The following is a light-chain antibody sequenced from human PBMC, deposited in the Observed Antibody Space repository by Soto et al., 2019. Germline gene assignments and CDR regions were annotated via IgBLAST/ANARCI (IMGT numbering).Light chain of an antibody. Sequence: QSVLTQPASVSGSPGQSITMSCTGTSSDVGGYNYISWYQQHPGKAPKLMIYEVSNRPSGVSNRFSGSKSGNTASLTISGLQAEEEADYYCSSYTSTSTLVFGGGTKLTVL. CDR1: SSDVGGYNY. J-gene: IGLJ2*01. V-gene: IGLV2-14*01. CDR2: EVS. CDR3: SSYTSTSTLV.